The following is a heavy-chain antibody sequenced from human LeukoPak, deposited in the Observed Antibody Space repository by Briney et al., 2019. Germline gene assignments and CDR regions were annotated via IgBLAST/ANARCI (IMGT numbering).Heavy chain of an antibody. CDR2: ISSGSSYI. D-gene: IGHD3-22*01. V-gene: IGHV3-21*01. Sequence: GGSLRLSCSASGFTFSSCSMNCVRQAPGKGLERVSSISSGSSYIYYADSVKGRFTISRDNAKNSLYLQMNSLRAEDTAVYYCARDSGDFYDSTGYPFDYWGQGTLVTVSS. CDR1: GFTFSSCS. CDR3: ARDSGDFYDSTGYPFDY. J-gene: IGHJ4*02.